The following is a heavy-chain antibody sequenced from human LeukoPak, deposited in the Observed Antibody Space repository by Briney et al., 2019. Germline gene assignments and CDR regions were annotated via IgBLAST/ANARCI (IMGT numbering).Heavy chain of an antibody. CDR1: GFTFSSHW. Sequence: PGGSLRLSCAASGFTFSSHWMSWVRQAPGKGLEWVANIKQDGSEKYYVDSVKGRFTISRDNAKNSLYLQMNSLRAEDTAVYYCARDFIVSYYDSSGFGYWGQGTLVTVSS. CDR3: ARDFIVSYYDSSGFGY. CDR2: IKQDGSEK. V-gene: IGHV3-7*05. J-gene: IGHJ4*02. D-gene: IGHD3-22*01.